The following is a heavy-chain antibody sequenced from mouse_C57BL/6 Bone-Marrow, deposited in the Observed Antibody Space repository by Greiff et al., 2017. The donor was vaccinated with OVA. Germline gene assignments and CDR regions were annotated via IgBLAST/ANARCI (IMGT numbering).Heavy chain of an antibody. CDR1: EYEFPSHD. V-gene: IGHV5-2*01. J-gene: IGHJ4*01. CDR2: INSDGGST. Sequence: EVKLVESGGGLVQPGESLKLSCESNEYEFPSHDMSWVRKTPEKRLELVAAINSDGGSTYYPDTMERRFIISRNTTKKTLYLQMSSLRSEDTALYYCARLDPYYAMDYWGQGTSVTVSS. CDR3: ARLDPYYAMDY.